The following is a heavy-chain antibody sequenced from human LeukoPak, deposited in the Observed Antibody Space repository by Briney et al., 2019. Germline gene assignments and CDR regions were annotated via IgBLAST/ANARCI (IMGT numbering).Heavy chain of an antibody. Sequence: KPSATLSLTCPVSGGSISSSSYYWGWIRPPPGKGLEWIGSIYYSGRTYYNPSLKSRVTISVDTSKNQFSLKLSSVTAADTAVYYCARVYRQWLVEIGFDYWGQGTLVTVSS. CDR3: ARVYRQWLVEIGFDY. J-gene: IGHJ4*02. CDR2: IYYSGRT. V-gene: IGHV4-39*07. D-gene: IGHD6-19*01. CDR1: GGSISSSSYY.